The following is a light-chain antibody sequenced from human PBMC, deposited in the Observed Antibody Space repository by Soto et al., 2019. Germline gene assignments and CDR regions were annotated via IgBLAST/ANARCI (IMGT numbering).Light chain of an antibody. J-gene: IGKJ1*01. V-gene: IGKV2-24*01. CDR2: KTS. CDR1: QSLVHSDGNTY. Sequence: DIVMTQIPLSSPVTLGQPASISCRSSQSLVHSDGNTYLSWLHQRPGQPPRLLIYKTSIRFSGVPDRFSGSGAGTDFTLRISRVEAEDVGVYYCMQTTLFPWTFGQGTKVEIK. CDR3: MQTTLFPWT.